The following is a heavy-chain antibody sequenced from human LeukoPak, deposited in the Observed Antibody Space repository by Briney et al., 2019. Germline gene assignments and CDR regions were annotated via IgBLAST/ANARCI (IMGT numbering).Heavy chain of an antibody. Sequence: SETLSLTCTVSGGSISSSSYYWGWIRQPPGKGLEWIGSIYYSGSTYYNPSLKSRVTISVDTSKNQFSLKLSSVTAADTAVYYCASIHPQWLGYFDYWGQGTLVTVSS. CDR1: GGSISSSSYY. V-gene: IGHV4-39*07. CDR2: IYYSGST. D-gene: IGHD6-19*01. CDR3: ASIHPQWLGYFDY. J-gene: IGHJ4*02.